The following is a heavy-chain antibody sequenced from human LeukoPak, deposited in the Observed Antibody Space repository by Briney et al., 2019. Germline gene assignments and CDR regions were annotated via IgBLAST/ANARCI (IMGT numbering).Heavy chain of an antibody. J-gene: IGHJ3*02. CDR2: INPNSGGT. CDR1: GYTFTGYY. Sequence: ASVKVSCKASGYTFTGYYMHWVQQAPGQGLEWMGWINPNSGGTNYAQKFQGRVTMTRDTSISTAYMELSRLRSDDTAVYYCARVARRDGYNPSRAFDIWGQGTMVTVSS. CDR3: ARVARRDGYNPSRAFDI. D-gene: IGHD5-24*01. V-gene: IGHV1-2*02.